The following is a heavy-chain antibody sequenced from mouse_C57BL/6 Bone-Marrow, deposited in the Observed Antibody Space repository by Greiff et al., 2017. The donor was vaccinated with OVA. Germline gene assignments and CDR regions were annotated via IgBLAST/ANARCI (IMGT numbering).Heavy chain of an antibody. V-gene: IGHV1-42*01. CDR3: ARGLYYSNYYAMDD. Sequence: EVQRVESGPELVKPGASVKISCKASGYSFTGYYMNWVKQSPEKSLEWIGEINPSTGGTTYNQKFKAKATLTVDKSSSTAYMQLKSLTSEDSAVYYCARGLYYSNYYAMDDWGQGTSVTVSS. CDR1: GYSFTGYY. J-gene: IGHJ4*01. CDR2: INPSTGGT. D-gene: IGHD2-5*01.